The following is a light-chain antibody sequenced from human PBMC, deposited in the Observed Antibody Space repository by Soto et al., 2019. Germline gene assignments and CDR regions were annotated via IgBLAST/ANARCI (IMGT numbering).Light chain of an antibody. CDR1: QSVSSC. J-gene: IGKJ3*01. CDR2: DAS. V-gene: IGKV3-11*01. CDR3: QQRSNWPLT. Sequence: EIVLTQSPATLSLSPGERATLSCRASQSVSSCLAWYQQKPGQAPRLLIYDASNRATGIPARFSGSGSGTDFTLTISSLEPEDFAVYYCQQRSNWPLTFGPGTKVDIK.